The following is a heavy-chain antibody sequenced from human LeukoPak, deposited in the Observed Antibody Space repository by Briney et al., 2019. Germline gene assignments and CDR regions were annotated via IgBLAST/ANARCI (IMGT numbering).Heavy chain of an antibody. Sequence: GGSLRLSCAASGFTFSSYAMSRVRQAPGKGLEWVSAISGSGGSTYYADSVKGRFTISRDNSKNTLYLQMNSLRAEDTAVYYCAKAGPGHYDFWSGYSSYYYYGMDVWGQGTTVTVSS. J-gene: IGHJ6*02. CDR2: ISGSGGST. CDR3: AKAGPGHYDFWSGYSSYYYYGMDV. D-gene: IGHD3-3*01. CDR1: GFTFSSYA. V-gene: IGHV3-23*01.